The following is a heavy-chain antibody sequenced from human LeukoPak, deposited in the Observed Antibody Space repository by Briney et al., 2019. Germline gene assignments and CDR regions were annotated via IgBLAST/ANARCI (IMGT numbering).Heavy chain of an antibody. CDR3: AKDSPSRTATTEVPVDY. CDR1: GFSFRDYT. D-gene: IGHD1/OR15-1a*01. J-gene: IGHJ4*02. Sequence: SGGSLRLSCAASGFSFRDYTMNWVRQAPGKGLEWVASIGSSSSYIYFANSVRGRFSISRDNAKNSLYLQMNSLRAEDTAVYYCAKDSPSRTATTEVPVDYWGQGTLVTVPS. V-gene: IGHV3-21*01. CDR2: IGSSSSYI.